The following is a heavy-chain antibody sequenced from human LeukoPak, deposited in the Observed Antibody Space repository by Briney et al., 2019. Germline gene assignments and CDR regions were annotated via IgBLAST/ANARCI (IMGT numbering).Heavy chain of an antibody. CDR2: MNPNSGNT. V-gene: IGHV1-8*03. J-gene: IGHJ5*02. Sequence: GASVKVSCKASGYTFTSYDINWVRRATGQGLEWMGWMNPNSGNTGYAQKFQGRVTITRNTSISTAYMELSSLRSEDTAVYYCARGVDILTGSNWFDPWGQGTLVTVSS. D-gene: IGHD3-9*01. CDR1: GYTFTSYD. CDR3: ARGVDILTGSNWFDP.